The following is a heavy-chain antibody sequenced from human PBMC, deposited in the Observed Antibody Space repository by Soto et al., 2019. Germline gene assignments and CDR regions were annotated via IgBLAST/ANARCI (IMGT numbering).Heavy chain of an antibody. CDR3: VRQGYYYDRSGPYHFDS. CDR1: GDSISGSNIRYY. J-gene: IGHJ4*02. V-gene: IGHV4-39*01. CDR2: VYYGGNT. Sequence: SETLSLTCTVSGDSISGSNIRYYWGWIRQXPAQGLEWIGSVYYGGNTYYSPSLESRVTISVDTSKNQLSLRLSSVTAADTALFYCVRQGYYYDRSGPYHFDSWGQGIPVTVFS. D-gene: IGHD3-22*01.